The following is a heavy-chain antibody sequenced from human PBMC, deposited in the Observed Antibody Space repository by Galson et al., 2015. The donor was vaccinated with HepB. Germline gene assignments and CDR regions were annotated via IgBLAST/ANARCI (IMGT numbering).Heavy chain of an antibody. CDR3: ARGIRTNWYFDL. D-gene: IGHD1-14*01. Sequence: SVKVSCKASGYTFNVYYIYWVRQAPGQGLEWMGWINPNNGGTNYAQKFQGRVTMTRDTSISTAYMELSRLRSDDTAVYYCARGIRTNWYFDLWGRGTLVTVSS. J-gene: IGHJ2*01. CDR2: INPNNGGT. V-gene: IGHV1-2*02. CDR1: GYTFNVYY.